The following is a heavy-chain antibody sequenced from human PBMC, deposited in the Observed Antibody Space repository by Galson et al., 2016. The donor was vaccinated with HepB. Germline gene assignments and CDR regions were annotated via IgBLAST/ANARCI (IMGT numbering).Heavy chain of an antibody. V-gene: IGHV3-7*04. D-gene: IGHD1-26*01. CDR1: GFTFSSYW. CDR3: AGDILREVGVH. J-gene: IGHJ4*02. Sequence: SLRLSCAASGFTFSSYWVMWVRQAPGKGLEWVASINQDGSEKFFVDSVRGRFTISRENAKNSLYLQMSSLRVEDTALYYCAGDILREVGVHWGQGTLVTVPS. CDR2: INQDGSEK.